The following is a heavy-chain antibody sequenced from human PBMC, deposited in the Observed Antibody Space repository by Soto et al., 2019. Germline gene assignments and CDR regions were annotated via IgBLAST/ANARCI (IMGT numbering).Heavy chain of an antibody. J-gene: IGHJ3*02. Sequence: ESGGGVVQPGRSLRLSCAASGFTFSSYGMHWVRQAPGKGLEWVAVISYDGSNKYYADSVKGRFTISRDNSKNTLYLQMNSLRAEDTAVYYCAKDRSGVGDSLGVAFDIWGQGTMVTVSS. D-gene: IGHD4-17*01. CDR1: GFTFSSYG. V-gene: IGHV3-30*18. CDR2: ISYDGSNK. CDR3: AKDRSGVGDSLGVAFDI.